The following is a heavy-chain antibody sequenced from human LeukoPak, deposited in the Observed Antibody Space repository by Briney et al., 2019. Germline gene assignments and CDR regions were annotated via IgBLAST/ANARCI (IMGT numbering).Heavy chain of an antibody. D-gene: IGHD5-24*01. CDR2: IYYSGST. Sequence: PSETLSLTCTVSGGSISSYYWSWIRQPPGKGLEWIGYIYYSGSTNYNPSLKSRVTLSVDTSKNQFSLKLSSVTAADTAVYYCARGMATIALDYWGQGTLVTVSS. V-gene: IGHV4-59*01. CDR1: GGSISSYY. J-gene: IGHJ4*02. CDR3: ARGMATIALDY.